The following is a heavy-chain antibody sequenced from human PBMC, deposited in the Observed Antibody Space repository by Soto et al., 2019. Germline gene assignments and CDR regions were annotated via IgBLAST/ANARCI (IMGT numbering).Heavy chain of an antibody. V-gene: IGHV4-34*01. J-gene: IGHJ4*02. CDR2: INHSGST. Sequence: SETLSLTCAVYGGSFSGYYWSWIRQPPGKGLEWIGEINHSGSTNYNPSLKSRVTISVDTSKNQFSLKLSSVTAADTAVYYCARGSRIAVVRFDYWGQGTLVTVSS. CDR3: ARGSRIAVVRFDY. CDR1: GGSFSGYY. D-gene: IGHD6-19*01.